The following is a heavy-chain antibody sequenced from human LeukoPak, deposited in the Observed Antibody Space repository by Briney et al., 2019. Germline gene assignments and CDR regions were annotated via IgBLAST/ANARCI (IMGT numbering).Heavy chain of an antibody. CDR1: GGTFSSYA. J-gene: IGHJ4*02. CDR2: IIPIFGTA. D-gene: IGHD5-24*01. CDR3: ARGRRDGYNAAFEY. V-gene: IGHV1-69*05. Sequence: SVKVSCKASGGTFSSYAISWVRQAPGQGLEWMGGIIPIFGTANYAQKFQGRVTITTDESTSTANMELSSLRSEDTAVYYCARGRRDGYNAAFEYWGQGTLVTVSS.